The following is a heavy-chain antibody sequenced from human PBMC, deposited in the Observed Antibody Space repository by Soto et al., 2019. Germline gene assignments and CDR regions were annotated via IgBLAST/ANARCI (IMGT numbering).Heavy chain of an antibody. Sequence: QVQLQESGPGLVKPSETLSLTCTVSGGSISSYYWSWIRQPPGKGLEWIGYIYYSGSTNYNPSLKSRVTISVDTSKNQFSLKLSSVTAADTAVYYCAILRGWSVDYWGQGTLVTVSS. CDR2: IYYSGST. CDR1: GGSISSYY. D-gene: IGHD6-19*01. V-gene: IGHV4-59*08. CDR3: AILRGWSVDY. J-gene: IGHJ4*02.